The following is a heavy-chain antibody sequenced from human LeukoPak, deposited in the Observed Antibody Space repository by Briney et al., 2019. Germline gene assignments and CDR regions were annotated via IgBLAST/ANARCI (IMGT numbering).Heavy chain of an antibody. D-gene: IGHD3-3*01. CDR2: IYFSGNT. J-gene: IGHJ4*02. CDR1: SGSIDNYY. CDR3: ARHLWSEYHKFDY. Sequence: SETLSLTCTISSGSIDNYYWSWIRQPAGKGREWIGQIYFSGNTTYNPSLKSRVTISVDRSKNQFSLKLSSVTAADTAVYYCARHLWSEYHKFDYWGQGTLVTVSS. V-gene: IGHV4-59*01.